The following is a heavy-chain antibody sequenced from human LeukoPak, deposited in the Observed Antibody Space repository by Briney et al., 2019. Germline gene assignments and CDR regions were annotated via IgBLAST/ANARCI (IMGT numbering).Heavy chain of an antibody. Sequence: GGSLRLSCAASGFTFSSYSMNWVRQAPGKGLEWVSSISSSSSYIYYADSVKGRLTISRDNAKNSLYLQMNSLRAEDTAVYYCARANLVATKHFDYWGQGTLVTVSS. CDR1: GFTFSSYS. CDR3: ARANLVATKHFDY. CDR2: ISSSSSYI. J-gene: IGHJ4*02. D-gene: IGHD5-12*01. V-gene: IGHV3-21*01.